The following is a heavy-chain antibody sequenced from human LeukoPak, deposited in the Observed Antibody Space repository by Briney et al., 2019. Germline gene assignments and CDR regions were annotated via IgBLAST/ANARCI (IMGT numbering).Heavy chain of an antibody. D-gene: IGHD2-15*01. Sequence: SETRSLTCTVSGGSISSYYWSWIRQPPGKGLEWIGYIYYSGSARYNPSLKSRVTISVDTSKNQFSLKLNSVTAADTAVYYCARDLGGSCLFDYWGQGTLVTVSS. CDR3: ARDLGGSCLFDY. CDR1: GGSISSYY. V-gene: IGHV4-59*01. J-gene: IGHJ4*02. CDR2: IYYSGSA.